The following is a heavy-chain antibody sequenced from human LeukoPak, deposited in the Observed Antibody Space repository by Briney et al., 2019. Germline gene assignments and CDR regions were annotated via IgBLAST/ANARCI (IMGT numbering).Heavy chain of an antibody. D-gene: IGHD2-2*02. V-gene: IGHV3-7*01. CDR2: IKQDGSEK. Sequence: GGSLRLSCAASGFTFSSYWMSWVRQAPGKGLEWVANIKQDGSEKYYVDSVKGRFTISRDNAKNSLCLQMNSLRAEDTAVYYCAKPGKYCSSTSCYTHFDYWGQGTLVTVSS. CDR1: GFTFSSYW. J-gene: IGHJ4*02. CDR3: AKPGKYCSSTSCYTHFDY.